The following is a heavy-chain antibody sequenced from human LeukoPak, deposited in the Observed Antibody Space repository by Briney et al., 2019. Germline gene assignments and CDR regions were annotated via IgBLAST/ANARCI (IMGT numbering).Heavy chain of an antibody. CDR2: INWNGGST. CDR3: ARDPDNSGYYYDYFDY. D-gene: IGHD3-22*01. J-gene: IGHJ4*02. CDR1: GFTFDDYG. V-gene: IGHV3-20*04. Sequence: GGSLRLSCAASGFTFDDYGMSWVRHGPGKGLEWVSGINWNGGSTGYADSVKGRFTISRDNAKNSLYLQMNSLRAEDTALYYCARDPDNSGYYYDYFDYWGQGTLVTVSS.